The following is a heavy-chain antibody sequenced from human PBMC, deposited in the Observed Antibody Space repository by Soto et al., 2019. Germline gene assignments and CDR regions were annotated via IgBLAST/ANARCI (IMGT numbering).Heavy chain of an antibody. D-gene: IGHD3-16*01. Sequence: QVQLQEWGPRLVKPSETLSLTCTFSRGSISNFFWTWIRQPPGTGLEWIGYISYSGTTNYNASLKSRVTTSVDTYANQVSLRVRSVTAAEAAVYYCARIRGLGEVSPYFDHWGQGALVTVST. J-gene: IGHJ4*02. V-gene: IGHV4-59*01. CDR2: ISYSGTT. CDR1: RGSISNFF. CDR3: ARIRGLGEVSPYFDH.